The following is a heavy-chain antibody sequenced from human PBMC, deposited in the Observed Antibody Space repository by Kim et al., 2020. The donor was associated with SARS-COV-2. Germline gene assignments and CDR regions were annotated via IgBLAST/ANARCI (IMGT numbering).Heavy chain of an antibody. CDR1: GYSFTSYW. V-gene: IGHV5-51*01. D-gene: IGHD2-15*01. J-gene: IGHJ4*02. CDR3: ARQVVPDPKTYYFDY. Sequence: GESLKISCKGSGYSFTSYWIGWVRQMPGKGLEWMGIIYPGDSDTRYSPSFQGQVTISADKSISTAYLQWSSLKASDTAMYYCARQVVPDPKTYYFDYWGQGTLVTVSS. CDR2: IYPGDSDT.